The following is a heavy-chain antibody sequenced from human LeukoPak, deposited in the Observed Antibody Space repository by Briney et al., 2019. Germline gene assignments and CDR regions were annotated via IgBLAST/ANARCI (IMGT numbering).Heavy chain of an antibody. CDR1: GGSFSGYY. Sequence: PSETLSLTCAVYGGSFSGYYWSWIRQPPGKGLEWIGEINHSGSTNYNPSLKSRVTISVDTSKNQFSLKLSSVTAADTAVYYCARVTTTHIYYYYYYGMDVWGQGTTVTVSS. D-gene: IGHD3-22*01. CDR3: ARVTTTHIYYYYYYGMDV. CDR2: INHSGST. V-gene: IGHV4-34*01. J-gene: IGHJ6*02.